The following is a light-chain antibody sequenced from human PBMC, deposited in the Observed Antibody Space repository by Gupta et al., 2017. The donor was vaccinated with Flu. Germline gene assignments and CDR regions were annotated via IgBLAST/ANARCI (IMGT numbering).Light chain of an antibody. CDR1: QSVYNY. V-gene: IGKV3-11*01. CDR3: QHRGNDPNT. CDR2: DGS. Sequence: QATLALSPGERATLYCRASQSVYNYMAWYQQKPGRAPRLLIYDGSNRATGIPARFSGSGFGTEFTLTISSLEPEDFAVYYCQHRGNDPNTFGGGTKVDIK. J-gene: IGKJ4*01.